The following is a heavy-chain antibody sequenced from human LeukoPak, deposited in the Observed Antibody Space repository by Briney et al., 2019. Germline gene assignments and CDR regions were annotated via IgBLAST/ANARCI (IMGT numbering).Heavy chain of an antibody. D-gene: IGHD3/OR15-3a*01. CDR1: GGSASSGSYH. Sequence: PSETLSLTCTVSGGSASSGSYHWSWIRQPPGKGLEWIGYIYYSGSTTYNPSLKSRVTISMDASKRQFSLQMSSVTAADTAVYYCARVGLGLVPDYWGQGTLVTVSS. CDR2: IYYSGST. J-gene: IGHJ4*02. CDR3: ARVGLGLVPDY. V-gene: IGHV4-61*01.